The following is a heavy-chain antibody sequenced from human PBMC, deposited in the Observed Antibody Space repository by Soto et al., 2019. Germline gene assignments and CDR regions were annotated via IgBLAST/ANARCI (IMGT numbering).Heavy chain of an antibody. CDR1: GLTFEDHA. J-gene: IGHJ5*02. CDR3: AKGRGALTVVSNWFDP. Sequence: EVQLVESGGGLVQPGRSLRLSCAAIGLTFEDHAMHWIRQVPGKGLEWVAGINWNSGITGYADSVKGRFTISRDNANNSLHLEMNSLKSEDTALYYCAKGRGALTVVSNWFDPWGQGTLVTVSS. D-gene: IGHD3-22*01. V-gene: IGHV3-9*01. CDR2: INWNSGIT.